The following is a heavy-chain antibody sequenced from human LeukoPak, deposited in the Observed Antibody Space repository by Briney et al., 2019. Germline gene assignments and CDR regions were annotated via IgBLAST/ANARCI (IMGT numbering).Heavy chain of an antibody. CDR2: TYHSGSL. V-gene: IGHV4-38-2*01. CDR3: TRGLSYYDISGSYYVYYFDS. J-gene: IGHJ4*02. CDR1: GYSISSGYY. Sequence: KPSETLSLTCDVSGYSISSGYYWGWIRQPPGKGLEWIGSTYHSGSLYYNPSLKSRVTISVDTSKNHFSLNLSSVTAADTAVYYCTRGLSYYDISGSYYVYYFDSWGQGTLVTVSS. D-gene: IGHD3-22*01.